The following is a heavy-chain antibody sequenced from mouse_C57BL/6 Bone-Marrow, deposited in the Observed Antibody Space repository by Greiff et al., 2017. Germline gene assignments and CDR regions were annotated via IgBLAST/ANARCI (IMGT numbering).Heavy chain of an antibody. V-gene: IGHV5-9*01. CDR3: ARQKGYYYGSREAMDY. CDR2: ISGGGGNT. CDR1: GFTFSSYT. D-gene: IGHD1-1*01. J-gene: IGHJ4*01. Sequence: DVMLVESGGGLVKPGGSLKLSCAASGFTFSSYTMSWVRQTPEKRLEWVATISGGGGNTYYPDSVKGRFTISRDNAKNTLYLQMSSLRSEDTALYYCARQKGYYYGSREAMDYWGQGTSVTVSS.